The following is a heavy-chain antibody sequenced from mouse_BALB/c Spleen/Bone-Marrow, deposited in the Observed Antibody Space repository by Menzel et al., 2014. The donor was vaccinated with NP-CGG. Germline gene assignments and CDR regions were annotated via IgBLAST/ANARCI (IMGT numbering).Heavy chain of an antibody. CDR2: ISSGGSYT. V-gene: IGHV5-6-4*01. CDR1: GFTFSSYT. D-gene: IGHD4-1*01. Sequence: GGGLVKPGGSLKLSCAASGFTFSSYTMSWVRQTPEKRLEWVATISSGGSYTYYPDSVKGRFTISRDNAKNTLYLQMSSLKSEDTAMYYCTREDTNWDFDYWGQGTTLTVSS. J-gene: IGHJ2*01. CDR3: TREDTNWDFDY.